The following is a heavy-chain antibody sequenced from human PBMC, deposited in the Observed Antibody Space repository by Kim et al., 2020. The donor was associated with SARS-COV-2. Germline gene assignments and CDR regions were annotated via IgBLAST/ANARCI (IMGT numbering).Heavy chain of an antibody. V-gene: IGHV4-34*01. CDR3: AREGGHMVVVVVAPYYYYYMDV. CDR2: INHSGST. Sequence: SETLSLTCAVYGGSFSGYYWSWIRQPPGKGLEWIGEINHSGSTNYNPSLKSRVTISVDTSKNQFSLKLSSVTAADTAVYYCAREGGHMVVVVVAPYYYYYMDVWGKGTTVSVSS. D-gene: IGHD2-15*01. J-gene: IGHJ6*03. CDR1: GGSFSGYY.